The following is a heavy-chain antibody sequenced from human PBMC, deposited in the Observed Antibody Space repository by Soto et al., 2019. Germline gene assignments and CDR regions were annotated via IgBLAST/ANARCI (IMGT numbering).Heavy chain of an antibody. D-gene: IGHD5-18*01. CDR3: ASRDRARYSYGPKPSNDY. CDR1: GGTFSSYA. V-gene: IGHV1-69*13. J-gene: IGHJ4*02. Sequence: VASVKVSCKASGGTFSSYAISWVRQAPGQGLEWMGGIIPIFGTANYAQKFQGRVTITADESTSTAYMELSSLRSEDTAVYYCASRDRARYSYGPKPSNDYWGQGTLVTVSS. CDR2: IIPIFGTA.